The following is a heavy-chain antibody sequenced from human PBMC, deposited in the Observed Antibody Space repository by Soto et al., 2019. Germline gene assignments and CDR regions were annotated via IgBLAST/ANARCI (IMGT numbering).Heavy chain of an antibody. CDR2: INPNGGST. Sequence: ASVKVSCKASGYTFINYYMHWVRQAPGQGLEWMGIINPNGGSTTYAQKFQGRVTLTRDTSTNTVNMELSSLRSEDTAVYYCARSTCDVHYYYPMDVWGKGTTVTVSS. V-gene: IGHV1-46*01. J-gene: IGHJ6*04. CDR3: ARSTCDVHYYYPMDV. CDR1: GYTFINYY.